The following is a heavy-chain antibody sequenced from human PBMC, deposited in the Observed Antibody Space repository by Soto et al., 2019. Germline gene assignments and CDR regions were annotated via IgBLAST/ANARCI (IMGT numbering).Heavy chain of an antibody. CDR1: GFTFSSYA. V-gene: IGHV3-30-3*01. Sequence: PVGSLGLSCAASGFTFSSYAMHWVRQAPGKGLEWVAVISYDGSNKYYADSVKGRFTISRDNSKNTLYLQMNSLRAEDTAVYYCARDLYSGSYYVPFDYWGQGTLVTVSS. D-gene: IGHD1-26*01. J-gene: IGHJ4*02. CDR2: ISYDGSNK. CDR3: ARDLYSGSYYVPFDY.